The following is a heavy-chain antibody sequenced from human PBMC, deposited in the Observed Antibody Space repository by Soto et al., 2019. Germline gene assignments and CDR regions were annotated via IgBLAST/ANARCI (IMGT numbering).Heavy chain of an antibody. Sequence: QVQLVESGGGVVQPGSSLRLSCAASGFTFSSYAMHWVRQAPGKGLEWVAVISYDGSNKYYADSVKGRFTISRDNSKNTLYLQMNSLRAEDTAVYYCASALQKWELLELFDYCRQGTLVTVSS. CDR2: ISYDGSNK. D-gene: IGHD1-26*01. J-gene: IGHJ4*02. V-gene: IGHV3-30-3*01. CDR1: GFTFSSYA. CDR3: ASALQKWELLELFDY.